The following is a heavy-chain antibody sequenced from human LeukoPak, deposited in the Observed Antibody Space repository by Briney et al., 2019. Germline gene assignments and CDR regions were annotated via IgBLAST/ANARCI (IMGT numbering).Heavy chain of an antibody. CDR3: SVMHRYYDGSGYWVQ. CDR1: GFTFGSYA. Sequence: SGGSLRLSCAASGFTFGSYAMSWVRQAPGKGLEWVSGISTNGGSTSYADSVKGRLTISRDNPRNMLYMEMNSLRAEDTAVYYCSVMHRYYDGSGYWVQWGQGTLVTVSS. D-gene: IGHD3-22*01. V-gene: IGHV3-23*01. CDR2: ISTNGGST. J-gene: IGHJ4*02.